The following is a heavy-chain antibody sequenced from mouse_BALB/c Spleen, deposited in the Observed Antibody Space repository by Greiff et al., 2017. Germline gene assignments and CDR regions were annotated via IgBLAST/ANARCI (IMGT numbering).Heavy chain of an antibody. CDR1: GYTFTNYG. D-gene: IGHD2-1*01. CDR3: ARRDYGKGIAY. V-gene: IGHV9-3-1*01. J-gene: IGHJ3*01. CDR2: INTYTGEP. Sequence: LVESGPELKKPGETVKISCKASGYTFTNYGMNWVKQAPGKGLKWMGWINTYTGEPTYADDFKGRFAFSLETSASTAYLQINNLKNEDTATYFCARRDYGKGIAYWGQGTLVTVSA.